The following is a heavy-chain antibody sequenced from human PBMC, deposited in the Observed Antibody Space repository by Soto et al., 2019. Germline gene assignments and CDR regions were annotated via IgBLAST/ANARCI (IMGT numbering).Heavy chain of an antibody. D-gene: IGHD6-19*01. CDR3: TSPRIAVAGVFWYFDL. Sequence: DVQLVESGGGLVQPGGSLKLSCTASGFSISGSAMHWVRQASGKGLEWIGRIRSKANKYATSYAASVEGRFTISRDDSKNTAFLEMTDLKTEDSAVYFCTSPRIAVAGVFWYFDLWGRGTLVTVSS. V-gene: IGHV3-73*01. CDR2: IRSKANKYAT. CDR1: GFSISGSA. J-gene: IGHJ2*01.